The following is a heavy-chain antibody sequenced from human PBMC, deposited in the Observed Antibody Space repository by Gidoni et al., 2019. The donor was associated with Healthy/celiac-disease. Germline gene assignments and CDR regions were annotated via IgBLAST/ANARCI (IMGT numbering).Heavy chain of an antibody. CDR3: TRESLEWLAHNEPYYYYYYYYMDV. CDR2: IRNKAYGGTT. CDR1: GFTFGVYA. D-gene: IGHD6-19*01. V-gene: IGHV3-49*04. Sequence: EVQLVESGGGLVQPGRSLRLSCTASGFTFGVYAMSWVGQAPGKGLEWVGFIRNKAYGGTTEYAASVKGRFTISRDDSKSIAYLQMNSLKTEDTAVYYCTRESLEWLAHNEPYYYYYYYYMDVWGKGTTVTVSS. J-gene: IGHJ6*03.